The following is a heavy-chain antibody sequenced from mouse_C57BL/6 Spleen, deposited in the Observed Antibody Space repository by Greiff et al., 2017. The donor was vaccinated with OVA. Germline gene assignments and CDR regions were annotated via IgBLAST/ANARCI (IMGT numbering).Heavy chain of an antibody. D-gene: IGHD2-2*01. V-gene: IGHV2-5*01. Sequence: VQLQQSGPGLVQPSQSLSITCTVSGFSLTSYGVHWVRQSPGKGLAWLGVIWRGGSTDCNAAFMSRLSITKDNSKSQVFFKMNSLQADDTAIYYCAKNRGYGDWYFDVWGTGTTVTVSS. CDR3: AKNRGYGDWYFDV. J-gene: IGHJ1*03. CDR2: IWRGGST. CDR1: GFSLTSYG.